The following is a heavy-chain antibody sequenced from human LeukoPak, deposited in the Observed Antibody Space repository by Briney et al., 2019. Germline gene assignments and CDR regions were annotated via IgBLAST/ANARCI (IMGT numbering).Heavy chain of an antibody. V-gene: IGHV1-2*02. D-gene: IGHD2-15*01. Sequence: ASVKVSCKASGYTFTGYYMHWVRQAPGQGLGWMGWINPNSGGTNYAQKFQGRVTMTRDTSISTAYMELSRLRSDDTAVYYCAIGYCSGGSCYPHDYWGQGTLVTVSS. J-gene: IGHJ4*02. CDR3: AIGYCSGGSCYPHDY. CDR1: GYTFTGYY. CDR2: INPNSGGT.